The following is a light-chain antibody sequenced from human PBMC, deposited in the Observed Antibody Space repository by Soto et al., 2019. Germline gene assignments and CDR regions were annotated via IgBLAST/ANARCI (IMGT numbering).Light chain of an antibody. CDR3: QQYNNWPPIT. V-gene: IGKV3-15*01. J-gene: IGKJ5*01. CDR1: QSVRSN. Sequence: EVVVTQSAAALSVSPVERATVSCRPSQSVRSNLAWYQQKPGQAPRLLIYGASTRATGIPARFSGSGSGTEFTLTISSLQSADFAVYYCQQYNNWPPITFGQGTRLEIK. CDR2: GAS.